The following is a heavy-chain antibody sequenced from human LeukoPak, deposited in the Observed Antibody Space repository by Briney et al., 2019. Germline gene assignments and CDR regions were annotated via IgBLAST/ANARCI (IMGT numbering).Heavy chain of an antibody. CDR2: FYASGTT. J-gene: IGHJ5*02. Sequence: SETLSLTCNVFGVSISNYFWSWLRLPAGKGLEWIGRFYASGTTYYNPSFRSRVTLSMDTSKNHFSLKMTSVTAADTAVYYCARTHCGGGSCDKFEPWGQGTLVTVSS. CDR3: ARTHCGGGSCDKFEP. D-gene: IGHD2-21*01. CDR1: GVSISNYF. V-gene: IGHV4-4*07.